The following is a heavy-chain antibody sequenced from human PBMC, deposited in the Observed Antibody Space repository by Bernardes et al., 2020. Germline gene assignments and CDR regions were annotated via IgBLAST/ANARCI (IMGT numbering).Heavy chain of an antibody. J-gene: IGHJ3*02. V-gene: IGHV4-30-2*01. CDR1: GGSISSGGYS. Sequence: SETLSLTCAVSGGSISSGGYSWSWIRQPPGKGLEWIGYIYHSGSTYYNPSLKSRVTISVDRSKNQFSLKLSSVTAADTAVYYCARVPTGLGAFDIWGQGTMVTVSS. CDR3: ARVPTGLGAFDI. CDR2: IYHSGST. D-gene: IGHD4-17*01.